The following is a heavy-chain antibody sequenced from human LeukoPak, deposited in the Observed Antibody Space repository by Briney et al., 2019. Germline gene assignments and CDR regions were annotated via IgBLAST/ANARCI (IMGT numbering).Heavy chain of an antibody. CDR1: GGTFSSYA. CDR3: AKTLYSSVWLGAFDI. D-gene: IGHD6-19*01. CDR2: IIPIFGTA. J-gene: IGHJ3*02. Sequence: SVKVSCKASGGTFSSYAISWVRQAPGQGLEWMGGIIPIFGTANYAQKFQGRVTITADESTSTAYMELSSLRSEDTAVYYCAKTLYSSVWLGAFDIWGQGTMVTVSS. V-gene: IGHV1-69*13.